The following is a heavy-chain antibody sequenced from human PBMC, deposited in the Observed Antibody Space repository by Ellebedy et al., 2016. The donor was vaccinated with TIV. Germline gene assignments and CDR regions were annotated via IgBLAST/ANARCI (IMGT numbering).Heavy chain of an antibody. D-gene: IGHD6-13*01. CDR3: ARGMGLGYSSSWYRRRIHFDY. CDR2: IRYDGSNK. Sequence: PGGSLRLSCAASGFTFSSYGMHWVRQAPGKGLEWVAFIRYDGSNKYYADSVNGRFTISRDNSKNTLYLQMNSLRAEDTAVYYCARGMGLGYSSSWYRRRIHFDYWGQGTLVTVSS. V-gene: IGHV3-30*02. CDR1: GFTFSSYG. J-gene: IGHJ4*02.